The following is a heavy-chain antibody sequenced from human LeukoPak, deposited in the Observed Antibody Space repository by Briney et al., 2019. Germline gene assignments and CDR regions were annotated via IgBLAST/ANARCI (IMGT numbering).Heavy chain of an antibody. Sequence: SETLSLTCTVSGGSSSSRSYYWSWIRQPAGKGLEWIGRIYTSGSANYNPSLKSRVTISLDTSKNQFSLRLSSVTAADTAVYYCARAVGSSESNWFDPWGQGTLATVSS. CDR1: GGSSSSRSYY. V-gene: IGHV4-61*02. CDR2: IYTSGSA. CDR3: ARAVGSSESNWFDP. D-gene: IGHD1-26*01. J-gene: IGHJ5*02.